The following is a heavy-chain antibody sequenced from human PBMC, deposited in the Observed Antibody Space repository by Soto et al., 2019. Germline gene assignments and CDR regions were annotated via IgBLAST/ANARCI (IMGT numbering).Heavy chain of an antibody. V-gene: IGHV1-69*06. CDR3: ARVPPHYYGSGSPSYYYYGMDV. CDR2: IIPIFGTA. J-gene: IGHJ6*02. CDR1: AGTFMSYA. Sequence: SVKVSVKASAGTFMSYAISWVRQGPGQGLEWMGGIIPIFGTANYAQKFQGRVTITADKSTSTAYMELSSLRSEDTAVYYCARVPPHYYGSGSPSYYYYGMDVWGQGTTVTVSS. D-gene: IGHD3-10*01.